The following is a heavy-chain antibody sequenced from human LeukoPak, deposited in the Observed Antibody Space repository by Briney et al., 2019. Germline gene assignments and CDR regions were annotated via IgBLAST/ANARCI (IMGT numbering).Heavy chain of an antibody. Sequence: SETLSLTCAVYGGSFSGYYWSWIRQPPGKGLEWIGEINHSGSTNYNPSLKSQVTISVDTSKNQFSLKLSSVTAADTAVYYCARGASRYCSSTSCPFDYWGQGTLVTVSS. D-gene: IGHD2-2*01. J-gene: IGHJ4*02. CDR3: ARGASRYCSSTSCPFDY. CDR1: GGSFSGYY. V-gene: IGHV4-34*01. CDR2: INHSGST.